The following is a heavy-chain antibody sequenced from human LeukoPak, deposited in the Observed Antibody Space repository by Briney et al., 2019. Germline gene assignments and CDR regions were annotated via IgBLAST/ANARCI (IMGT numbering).Heavy chain of an antibody. CDR1: GYTFTIYY. CDR3: ARDKSGSGYYPVWYFDY. CDR2: INPSGGST. Sequence: ASVKVSCKASGYTFTIYYMHWVRQAPGQGLEWMGIINPSGGSTSYAQKFQGRVTMTRDTSTSTVYMELSSLRSEDTAVYYCARDKSGSGYYPVWYFDYWGQGTLVTVSS. D-gene: IGHD3-22*01. V-gene: IGHV1-46*01. J-gene: IGHJ4*02.